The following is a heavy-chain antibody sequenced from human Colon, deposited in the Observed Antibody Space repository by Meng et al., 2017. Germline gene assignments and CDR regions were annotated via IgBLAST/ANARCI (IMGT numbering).Heavy chain of an antibody. CDR1: GGSIRSYSW. V-gene: IGHV4-4*02. CDR2: IDLGGTP. CDR3: ARHGGWHFDY. J-gene: IGHJ4*02. D-gene: IGHD6-19*01. Sequence: LMPESGPGLVEPSGTPALTCAVSGGSIRSYSWCSWVRQPPGKWLEWIGQIDLGGTPYYNPSLESRVIMSLDKSKNQLSLRLTSVAAADTAVYYCARHGGWHFDYWGQGALVTVSS.